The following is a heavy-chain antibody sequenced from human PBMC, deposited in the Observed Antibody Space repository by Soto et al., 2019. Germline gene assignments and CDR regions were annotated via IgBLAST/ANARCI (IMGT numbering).Heavy chain of an antibody. D-gene: IGHD5-12*01. J-gene: IGHJ4*02. CDR1: GGSFSGYY. V-gene: IGHV4-34*01. CDR3: TRGRRATGVGY. CDR2: INLSGGT. Sequence: PSETLSLTCGVYGGSFSGYYWSWIRQSPGKGLEWIGEINLSGGTNHKPALKSRVSMSVDTSKNEFSLKLSSVTAADTAIYYCTRGRRATGVGYWGQGSLVTVSS.